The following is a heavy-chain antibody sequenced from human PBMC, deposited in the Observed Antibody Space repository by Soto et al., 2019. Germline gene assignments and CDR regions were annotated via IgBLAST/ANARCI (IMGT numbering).Heavy chain of an antibody. CDR3: ALAAAGPIDY. CDR1: GFTFSSCS. D-gene: IGHD6-13*01. V-gene: IGHV3-48*01. Sequence: EVQLVESGGGLVQPGGSLRLSCAASGFTFSSCSMNWVRQAPGKGLEWVSYISSSSSTIYYADSVKGRFTISRDNAKNSLYLQMNSLRAEDTAVYYCALAAAGPIDYWGQGTLVTVSS. J-gene: IGHJ4*02. CDR2: ISSSSSTI.